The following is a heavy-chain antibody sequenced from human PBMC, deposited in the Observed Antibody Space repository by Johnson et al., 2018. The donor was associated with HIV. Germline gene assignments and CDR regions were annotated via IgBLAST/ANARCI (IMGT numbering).Heavy chain of an antibody. J-gene: IGHJ3*01. Sequence: VQLVESVGGLVQPGGSLRLSCAASGFTFSNYDMHWVRQATGKRLEWVSGIGTTGDTFFLDSVKGRFTISRDTAKNSLYLQMNSLRAGYTALYYCARGSYDGDAFDVWVQGTMVTVSS. CDR2: IGTTGDT. CDR3: ARGSYDGDAFDV. CDR1: GFTFSNYD. D-gene: IGHD1-26*01. V-gene: IGHV3-13*01.